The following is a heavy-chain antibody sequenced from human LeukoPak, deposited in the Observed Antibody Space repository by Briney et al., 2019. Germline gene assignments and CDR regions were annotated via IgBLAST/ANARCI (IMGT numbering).Heavy chain of an antibody. Sequence: ASVKVSCKASGYTFTGYYMHWVRQAPGQGLEWMGWINPNSGGTNYAQKFQGRVTMTRDTSISTAYMELSRLRSDDTAVYYCARGPPRGGCYYYYMDVWGKGTTVTVSS. CDR2: INPNSGGT. V-gene: IGHV1-2*02. CDR1: GYTFTGYY. CDR3: ARGPPRGGCYYYYMDV. J-gene: IGHJ6*03. D-gene: IGHD3-10*01.